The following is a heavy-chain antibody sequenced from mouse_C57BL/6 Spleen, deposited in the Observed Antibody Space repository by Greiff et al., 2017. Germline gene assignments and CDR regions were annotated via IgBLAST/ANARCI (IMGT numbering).Heavy chain of an antibody. CDR1: GFTFSSYA. CDR3: TRYYYGSSYAYFDY. D-gene: IGHD1-1*01. J-gene: IGHJ2*01. V-gene: IGHV5-9-1*02. CDR2: ISSGGDYI. Sequence: EVNVVESGEGLVKPGGSLKLSCAASGFTFSSYAMSWVRQTPEKRLEWVAYISSGGDYIYYADTVKGRFTISRDNARNTLYLQMSSLKSEDTAMYYCTRYYYGSSYAYFDYWGHGTTRTVST.